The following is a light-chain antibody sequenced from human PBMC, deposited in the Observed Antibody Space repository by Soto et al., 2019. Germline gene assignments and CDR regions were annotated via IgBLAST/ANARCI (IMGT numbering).Light chain of an antibody. CDR2: DVN. V-gene: IGLV2-11*01. Sequence: QSALTQPRSVSGSPGQSVTISCTGTSSDVGGYNYVSWYQQHPGKAPKLIIYDVNRRPSGVPDRFSGSKSGNTASLTISGLQAEDEAGYYCCSYAGSYTYVFGTGTKVTVL. J-gene: IGLJ1*01. CDR1: SSDVGGYNY. CDR3: CSYAGSYTYV.